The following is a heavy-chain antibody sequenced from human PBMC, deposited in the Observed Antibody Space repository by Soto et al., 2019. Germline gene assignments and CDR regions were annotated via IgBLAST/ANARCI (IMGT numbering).Heavy chain of an antibody. Sequence: SETLSLTCAVYGGSSSGYYWSWIRQPPGKGLEWIGEINHSGSTNYNPSLKSRVTISVDTSKNQFSLKLSSVTAADTAVYYCARTVVATIFGRFDYWGQGTLVTVSS. V-gene: IGHV4-34*01. CDR1: GGSSSGYY. D-gene: IGHD5-12*01. CDR3: ARTVVATIFGRFDY. J-gene: IGHJ4*02. CDR2: INHSGST.